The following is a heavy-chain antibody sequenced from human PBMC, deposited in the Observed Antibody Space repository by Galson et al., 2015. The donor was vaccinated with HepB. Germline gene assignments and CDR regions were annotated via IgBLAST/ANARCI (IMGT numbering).Heavy chain of an antibody. V-gene: IGHV3-23*01. D-gene: IGHD6-13*01. CDR1: GFTLSSYA. CDR3: AKDGTGYYFDY. Sequence: SLRLSCAASGFTLSSYAMSWVRQAPGKGLECVSAINSAGRTFYADSVKGRFTISRDISENMLYLQMDSLRAEDSAVYYCAKDGTGYYFDYWGQGTLVTVSS. CDR2: INSAGRT. J-gene: IGHJ4*02.